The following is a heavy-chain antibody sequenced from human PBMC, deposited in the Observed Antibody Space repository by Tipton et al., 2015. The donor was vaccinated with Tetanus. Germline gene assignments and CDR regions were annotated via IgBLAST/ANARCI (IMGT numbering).Heavy chain of an antibody. CDR1: GFTFSRHS. CDR2: ISGSGDTS. Sequence: AASGFTFSRHSMTWVRQAPGKGLEWVSSISGSGDTSYYADSLKGRFTISRDNSRNTLYLQMNSLGAEDTALYYCAKDWVSTTCDGDCLDYWGQGTLVTVSS. V-gene: IGHV3-23*01. D-gene: IGHD2-21*02. J-gene: IGHJ4*02. CDR3: AKDWVSTTCDGDCLDY.